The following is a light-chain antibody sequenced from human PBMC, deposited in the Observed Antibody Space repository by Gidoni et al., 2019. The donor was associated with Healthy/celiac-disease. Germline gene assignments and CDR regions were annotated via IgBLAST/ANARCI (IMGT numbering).Light chain of an antibody. Sequence: VLTQSPATLSLSPGERATLSCRASQSVSSYLSWYQQKPGQAPRLLIYDASNRATGIPARFSGSGSGTDFTFTISSLEPEDFAVYYCQQRGNWPRTFGQGTKLEIK. J-gene: IGKJ2*01. V-gene: IGKV3-11*01. CDR3: QQRGNWPRT. CDR1: QSVSSY. CDR2: DAS.